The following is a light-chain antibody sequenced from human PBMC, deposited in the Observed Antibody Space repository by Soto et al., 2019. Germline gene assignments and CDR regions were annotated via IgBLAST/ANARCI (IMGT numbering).Light chain of an antibody. CDR2: RDN. V-gene: IGLV3-9*01. Sequence: SYELTQPVSVSVALGQTARITCGGNDIGSKNVHWYQQKPGQAPVLVIYRDNNRPSGIPERFSGSNSGNTATLTISRTQDGDGTDYYCQVWDSTTVVFGGGTKLTVL. CDR3: QVWDSTTVV. CDR1: DIGSKN. J-gene: IGLJ2*01.